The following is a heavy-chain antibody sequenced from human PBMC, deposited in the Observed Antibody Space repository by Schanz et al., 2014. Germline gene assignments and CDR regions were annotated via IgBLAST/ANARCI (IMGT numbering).Heavy chain of an antibody. V-gene: IGHV3-23*04. Sequence: EVQLVESGGGLVQPGGSLRLSCAASGFTFSDHYMDWVRQAPGKGLEWVSTISASGGSTYYADSVKGRFTISRDNSKNTLYLQMNSLRAEDTAVYYCARDRGHGDLPGDIWGQGTMVTVSS. D-gene: IGHD4-17*01. CDR3: ARDRGHGDLPGDI. J-gene: IGHJ3*02. CDR2: ISASGGST. CDR1: GFTFSDHY.